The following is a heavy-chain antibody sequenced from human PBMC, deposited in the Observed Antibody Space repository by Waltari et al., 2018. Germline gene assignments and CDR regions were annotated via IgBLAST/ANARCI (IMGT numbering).Heavy chain of an antibody. CDR2: IYHSGST. Sequence: QVQLQESGPGLVKPSETLSLTCAVSGYSISSGYYWGWIRQPTGKGREWIGSIYHSGSTYYNPSLKSRVTISVDTSKNQFSLKLSSVTAADTAVYYCARENTYCGGDCYSDYYYYGMDVWGQGTTVTVSS. CDR3: ARENTYCGGDCYSDYYYYGMDV. D-gene: IGHD2-21*01. V-gene: IGHV4-38-2*02. CDR1: GYSISSGYY. J-gene: IGHJ6*02.